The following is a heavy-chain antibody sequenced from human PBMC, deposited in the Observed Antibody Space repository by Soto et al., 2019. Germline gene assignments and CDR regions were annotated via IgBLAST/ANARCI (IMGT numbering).Heavy chain of an antibody. CDR3: ARASSSSSAADY. Sequence: QVQLQESGPGLVKASQTLSLICNVSGESISSGGYYWSWIRHHPGKGLEWIGYIYDSESAYYNPSLKSRVIISMDSSKNHFAMKLSSVTAADTAVYYCARASSSSSAADYWGQGTLVTVSS. J-gene: IGHJ4*02. CDR2: IYDSESA. V-gene: IGHV4-31*03. D-gene: IGHD6-6*01. CDR1: GESISSGGYY.